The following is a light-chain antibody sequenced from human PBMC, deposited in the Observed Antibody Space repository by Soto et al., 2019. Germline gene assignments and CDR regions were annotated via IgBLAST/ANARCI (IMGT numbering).Light chain of an antibody. J-gene: IGLJ3*02. V-gene: IGLV4-69*01. CDR1: RGHNSYA. Sequence: QAVVTQPPSASASLGASVKLTSTLSRGHNSYAIAWHQQQPEKGPRYLMKLNSDGSHSKGDGIPDRFSGSSSGAERYLTISSLQSEDEADYYCQTWSTDIRVFGGGTKLTVL. CDR3: QTWSTDIRV. CDR2: LNSDGSH.